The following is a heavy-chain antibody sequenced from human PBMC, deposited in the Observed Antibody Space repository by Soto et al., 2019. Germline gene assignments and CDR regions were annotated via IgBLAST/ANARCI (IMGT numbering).Heavy chain of an antibody. D-gene: IGHD2-2*01. Sequence: SETLSVTCSVAGVSLISYDLSLLRQNPGKGLEWIGYIYYSGSTNYNPSLKSRVTISVDTSKNQFSLKLSSVTAADTAVYYCARLGEYYQSLDPWGQGTLVTVSS. J-gene: IGHJ5*02. V-gene: IGHV4-59*08. CDR3: ARLGEYYQSLDP. CDR2: IYYSGST. CDR1: GVSLISYD.